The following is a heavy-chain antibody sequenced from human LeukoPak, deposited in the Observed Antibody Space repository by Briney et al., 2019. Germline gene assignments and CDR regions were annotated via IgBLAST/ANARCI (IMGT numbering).Heavy chain of an antibody. J-gene: IGHJ6*02. Sequence: GESLKISCKGSGYSFTSYWIGWVRQMPGKGLEWMGIIYPGDSDTRYSPSFQGQVTISADKSTSTAYLQWSSLKASDTAMYYCARNLVAGGGYYYGMDVWGQGTSVTVSS. CDR1: GYSFTSYW. D-gene: IGHD6-6*01. CDR3: ARNLVAGGGYYYGMDV. V-gene: IGHV5-51*01. CDR2: IYPGDSDT.